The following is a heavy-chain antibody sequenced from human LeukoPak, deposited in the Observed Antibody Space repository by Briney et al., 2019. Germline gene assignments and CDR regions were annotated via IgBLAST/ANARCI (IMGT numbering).Heavy chain of an antibody. CDR2: INPNSGGT. CDR1: GYTFTGYY. CDR3: ARGYYYGSGSPPVDY. V-gene: IGHV1-2*02. Sequence: ASVKVSCKASGYTFTGYYMHWVRQAPGQGLEWMGWINPNSGGTNYAQKFQGRVTMTRDTSISTAYMELSRLRSDDTAVYYCARGYYYGSGSPPVDYWGQGTLVTVSS. J-gene: IGHJ4*02. D-gene: IGHD3-10*01.